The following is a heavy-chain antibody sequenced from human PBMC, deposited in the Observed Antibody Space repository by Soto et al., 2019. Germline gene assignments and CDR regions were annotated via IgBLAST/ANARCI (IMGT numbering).Heavy chain of an antibody. CDR1: GYIFVNYG. Sequence: QVQLVQSGDEVMKPGASVKVSCKASGYIFVNYGIAWVRQAPGQGLGWMGWISPYTGNTHSATKVQGRLTMTTDTSTSTAYMDLGSLTSDDTAVYYCVLVDNYVTPTPQDVWRQGTTVSVSS. V-gene: IGHV1-18*01. D-gene: IGHD3-16*01. CDR3: VLVDNYVTPTPQDV. CDR2: ISPYTGNT. J-gene: IGHJ6*02.